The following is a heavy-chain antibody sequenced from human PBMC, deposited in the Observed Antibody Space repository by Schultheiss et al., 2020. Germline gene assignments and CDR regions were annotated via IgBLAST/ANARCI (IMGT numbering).Heavy chain of an antibody. V-gene: IGHV4-39*01. CDR3: ARGNFGCSSTSCYSWFDP. Sequence: SETLSLTCTVSGGSISSSSYYWGWIRQPPGKGLEWIGSIYYSGSTYYNPSLKSRVTISVDTSKNQFSLKLSSVTAADTAVYYCARGNFGCSSTSCYSWFDPWGQGTLVTGS. CDR1: GGSISSSSYY. D-gene: IGHD2-2*01. CDR2: IYYSGST. J-gene: IGHJ5*02.